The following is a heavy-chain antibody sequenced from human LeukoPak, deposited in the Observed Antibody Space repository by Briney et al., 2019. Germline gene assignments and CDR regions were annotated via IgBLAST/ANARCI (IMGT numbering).Heavy chain of an antibody. CDR2: LIPIFGTA. Sequence: SVKVSCKASGGTFSSYAISWVRHPPGQGLEWIGRLIPIFGTANYAQKFQGRVTITTDESTSTAYMELSSLRSEDMAVYYCARDHYYDSSGYAYWGQGTLVTVSS. CDR3: ARDHYYDSSGYAY. V-gene: IGHV1-69*05. J-gene: IGHJ4*02. CDR1: GGTFSSYA. D-gene: IGHD3-22*01.